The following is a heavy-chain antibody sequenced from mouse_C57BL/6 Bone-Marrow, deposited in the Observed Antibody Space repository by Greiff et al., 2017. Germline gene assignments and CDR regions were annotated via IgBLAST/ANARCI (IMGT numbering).Heavy chain of an antibody. CDR3: ARAARYDYAMDY. D-gene: IGHD2-3*01. J-gene: IGHJ4*01. Sequence: QVQLQQPGAELVKPGASVKLSCKASGYTFTSYWMQWVKQRPGQGLEWIGEIDPSDSYTNYNQKFKGKATLTVDKSSSTAYMQLSSLTSEDAAVYYCARAARYDYAMDYGGQGTSVTVSS. V-gene: IGHV1-50*01. CDR1: GYTFTSYW. CDR2: IDPSDSYT.